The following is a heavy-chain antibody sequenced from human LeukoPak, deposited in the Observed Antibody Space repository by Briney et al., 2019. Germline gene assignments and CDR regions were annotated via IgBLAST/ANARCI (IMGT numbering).Heavy chain of an antibody. J-gene: IGHJ6*03. CDR2: IILIFGTA. Sequence: SVKFSSKASGGTFTSYAISWARQAPGQGLEWRGWIILIFGTANSARKFKGTVTITADKSTRTPCMEHSRRRSQYTPLYYRAGGVRIRYYYYYYMDVWGKGTTVTVSS. CDR1: GGTFTSYA. CDR3: AGGVRIRYYYYYYMDV. D-gene: IGHD1-1*01. V-gene: IGHV1-69*06.